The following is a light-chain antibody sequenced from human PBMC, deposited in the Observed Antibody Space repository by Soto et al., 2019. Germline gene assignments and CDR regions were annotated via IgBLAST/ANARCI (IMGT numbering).Light chain of an antibody. CDR2: SNN. CDR1: SSNIGSNT. Sequence: QSVLTQPPSASGTPGQRVTISCSGSSSNIGSNTVNWDQQLPGTAPKLLIYSNNQRPSGVPDRFSGSKSGTSASLAISGLQSEDEADYYCAAWDKSLNGPVFGGGTQLTVL. J-gene: IGLJ3*02. CDR3: AAWDKSLNGPV. V-gene: IGLV1-44*01.